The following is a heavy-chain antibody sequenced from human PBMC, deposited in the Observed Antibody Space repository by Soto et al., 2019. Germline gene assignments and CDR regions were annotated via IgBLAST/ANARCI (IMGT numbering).Heavy chain of an antibody. CDR1: GFTVSSNY. CDR2: IYSGGST. Sequence: GSLRLSCAASGFTVSSNYMSWVRQAPGKGLEWVSVIYSGGSTYYADSVKGRFTISRHNSKNTLYLQMNSLRAEDTAVYYCAKWEIVVVVAATLVGMDVWGQGTTVTVSS. CDR3: AKWEIVVVVAATLVGMDV. J-gene: IGHJ6*02. V-gene: IGHV3-53*01. D-gene: IGHD2-15*01.